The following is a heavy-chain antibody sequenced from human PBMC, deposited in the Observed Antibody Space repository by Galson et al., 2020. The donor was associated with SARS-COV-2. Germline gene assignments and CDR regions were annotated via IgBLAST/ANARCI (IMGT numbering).Heavy chain of an antibody. V-gene: IGHV4-4*02. CDR1: GGSISSSNW. CDR2: IYHSGST. CDR3: ARAPGAYYDFWSGYYYGMDV. J-gene: IGHJ6*02. D-gene: IGHD3-3*01. Sequence: SETLSLTCAVSGGSISSSNWWSWVRQPPGKGLEWLGEIYHSGSTNYNPSLKSRVTISVDKSKNQFSLKLSSVTAADTAVYYCARAPGAYYDFWSGYYYGMDVWGQGTTVTVSS.